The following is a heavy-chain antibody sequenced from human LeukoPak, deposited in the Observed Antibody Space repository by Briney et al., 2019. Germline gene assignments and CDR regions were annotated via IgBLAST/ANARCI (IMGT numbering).Heavy chain of an antibody. CDR2: IYSGGST. J-gene: IGHJ6*02. V-gene: IGHV3-66*01. CDR3: ARELGIAAAGTGSGMDV. Sequence: GGSLRLSCAASGFTASSNYMSWVRQPPGKGLEWVSVIYSGGSTYYADSVKGRFTISRDNSKNTLYLQMNSLRAEDTAVYYCARELGIAAAGTGSGMDVWGQGTTVTVSS. D-gene: IGHD6-13*01. CDR1: GFTASSNY.